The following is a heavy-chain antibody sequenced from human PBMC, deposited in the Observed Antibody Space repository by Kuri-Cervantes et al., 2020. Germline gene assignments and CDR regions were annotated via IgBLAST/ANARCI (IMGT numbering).Heavy chain of an antibody. J-gene: IGHJ3*02. D-gene: IGHD6-6*01. V-gene: IGHV3-7*03. CDR2: IKEDGSEK. CDR3: ARFPARGTDDAFDI. Sequence: GESLKISCAASGFTFSSYWMTWVRQAPGKGLEWVANIKEDGSEKYYLDSVKGRFTISRDNAKNSLYLQMNSLRAEDTAVYYCARFPARGTDDAFDIWGQGTMVTVSS. CDR1: GFTFSSYW.